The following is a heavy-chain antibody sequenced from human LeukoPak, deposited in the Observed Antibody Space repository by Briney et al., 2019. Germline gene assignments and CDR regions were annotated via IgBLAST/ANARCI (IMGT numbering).Heavy chain of an antibody. D-gene: IGHD6-13*01. Sequence: SETLSLTCTVSGGSISSYYWSWIRQPPGKGLEWIGYIYYSGSTYYNPSLKSRVTISVDTSKNQFSLKLSSVTAADTAVYYCAREGAGYSSSFDAFDIWGQGTMVTVSS. J-gene: IGHJ3*02. CDR2: IYYSGST. CDR1: GGSISSYY. CDR3: AREGAGYSSSFDAFDI. V-gene: IGHV4-59*12.